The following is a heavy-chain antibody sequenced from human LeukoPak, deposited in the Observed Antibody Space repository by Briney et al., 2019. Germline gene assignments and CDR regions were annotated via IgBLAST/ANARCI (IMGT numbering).Heavy chain of an antibody. J-gene: IGHJ4*02. Sequence: GGSLRLSCAASGFAISDYSMNWVRQVPGKGLEWVSYISSSSNKVSYADSVKGRFTISRDNAKNSLFLQMNSLRADDTAVYYCARNFYCGGDCAISYFDYWGQGTLVTVSS. CDR1: GFAISDYS. CDR3: ARNFYCGGDCAISYFDY. D-gene: IGHD2-21*02. CDR2: ISSSSNKV. V-gene: IGHV3-48*01.